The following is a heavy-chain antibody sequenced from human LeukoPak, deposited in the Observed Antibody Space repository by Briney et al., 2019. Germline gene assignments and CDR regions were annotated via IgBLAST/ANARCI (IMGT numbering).Heavy chain of an antibody. D-gene: IGHD2-2*01. V-gene: IGHV3-7*01. CDR1: GLTFSSYW. CDR3: ARLGCTSTSCLAS. J-gene: IGHJ4*02. CDR2: IKQDGSEK. Sequence: GGSLRLSCAVSGLTFSSYWMTWVRQAPGKGLELVANIKQDGSEKYYVDSVKGRFTISRDNAKNSLYLQMSSVRAEDTAVYYCARLGCTSTSCLASWGQGTLVTVSS.